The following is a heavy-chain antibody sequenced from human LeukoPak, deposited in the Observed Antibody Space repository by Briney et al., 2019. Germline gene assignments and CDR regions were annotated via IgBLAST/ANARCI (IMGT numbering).Heavy chain of an antibody. Sequence: GASVKVSCKASGYTFTSYGISWVRQAPGQGPEWMGWISAYNGNTNYAQKLQGRVTMTTDTSTSTAYMELRSLRSDDTAVYYCAREEITFGGVIVLADYWGQGTLVTVSS. CDR2: ISAYNGNT. CDR3: AREEITFGGVIVLADY. D-gene: IGHD3-16*02. J-gene: IGHJ4*02. CDR1: GYTFTSYG. V-gene: IGHV1-18*01.